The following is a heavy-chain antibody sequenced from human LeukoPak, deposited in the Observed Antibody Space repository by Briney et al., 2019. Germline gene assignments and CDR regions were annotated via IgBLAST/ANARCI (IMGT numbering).Heavy chain of an antibody. V-gene: IGHV3-7*01. CDR2: IKQDGSEK. D-gene: IGHD2-2*01. Sequence: GGSLRLSCAASGFTFSSYWMSWVRQAPGKGLEWVANIKQDGSEKYYVDSVKGRFTISRDNAKNSLYLQMNSLRAEDTAVYYCARGGKDIVVVPAAMDDAFDIWGQGTMVTVSS. CDR3: ARGGKDIVVVPAAMDDAFDI. CDR1: GFTFSSYW. J-gene: IGHJ3*02.